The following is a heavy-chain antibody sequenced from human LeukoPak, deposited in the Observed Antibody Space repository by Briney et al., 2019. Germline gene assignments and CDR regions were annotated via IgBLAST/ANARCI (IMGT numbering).Heavy chain of an antibody. CDR3: AKGYSGGWYDFDS. J-gene: IGHJ4*02. CDR1: GFTFSSYA. CDR2: ISGSGGST. Sequence: GGSLRLSCAASGFTFSSYAMSWVRQAPGKGLEWVSAISGSGGSTYYADSVKGRFTISRDNSKNTLYLQMDSLRAEDTAMYYCAKGYSGGWYDFDSWGQGALVTVSA. V-gene: IGHV3-23*01. D-gene: IGHD6-19*01.